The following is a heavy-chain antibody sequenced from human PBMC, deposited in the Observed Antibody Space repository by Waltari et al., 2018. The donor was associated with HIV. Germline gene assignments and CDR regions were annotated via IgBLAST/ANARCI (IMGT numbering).Heavy chain of an antibody. Sequence: EVQLVESGGGLVQPGRSLRLSCAASGFTFDDSAMHWAGPAPGKGLEWVSGISWNSGSIGYADSVKGRFTISRDNAKNSLYLQMNSLRAEDTALYYCAKEGVAYYYYGMDVWGQGTTVTVSS. J-gene: IGHJ6*02. CDR2: ISWNSGSI. CDR1: GFTFDDSA. V-gene: IGHV3-9*01. D-gene: IGHD2-15*01. CDR3: AKEGVAYYYYGMDV.